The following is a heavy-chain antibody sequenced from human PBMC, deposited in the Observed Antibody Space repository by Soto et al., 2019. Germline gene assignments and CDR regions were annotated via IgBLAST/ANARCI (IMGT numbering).Heavy chain of an antibody. CDR2: ISRSGTTR. V-gene: IGHV3-23*01. Sequence: TGGSLRLSCAASGFTFSSYAMSWVRQAPGKGLEWVSVISRSGTTRYYADSVKRRVTVSRDNSKNTLFLQMNSLRAEDTAVYYCANHFDSSSWYADYILWGRGTLVTVSS. CDR1: GFTFSSYA. J-gene: IGHJ4*02. CDR3: ANHFDSSSWYADYIL. D-gene: IGHD6-13*01.